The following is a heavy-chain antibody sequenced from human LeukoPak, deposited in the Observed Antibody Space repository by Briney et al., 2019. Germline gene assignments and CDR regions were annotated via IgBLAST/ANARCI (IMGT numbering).Heavy chain of an antibody. D-gene: IGHD6-19*01. CDR3: ARGKGYSSGWYAFDI. CDR2: INPNSGGT. J-gene: IGHJ3*02. Sequence: GASVKVSCKASGYTFTGYYMHWVRQAPGQGLEWMGWINPNSGGTNYAQKLQGRVTMTTDTSTSTAYMELRSLRSDDTAVYYCARGKGYSSGWYAFDIWGQGTMVTVSS. V-gene: IGHV1-2*02. CDR1: GYTFTGYY.